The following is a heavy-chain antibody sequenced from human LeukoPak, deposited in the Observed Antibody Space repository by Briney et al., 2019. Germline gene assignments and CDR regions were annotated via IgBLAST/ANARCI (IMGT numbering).Heavy chain of an antibody. CDR3: ARDRHSSGWYSWDY. V-gene: IGHV1-69*13. D-gene: IGHD6-19*01. Sequence: GASVKASCKASGGTFSSYAISWVRQAPGQGLEWMGGIIPIFGTANYAQKFQGRVTITADESTSTAYMELSSLRSEDTAVYYCARDRHSSGWYSWDYWGQGTLVTVSS. J-gene: IGHJ4*02. CDR2: IIPIFGTA. CDR1: GGTFSSYA.